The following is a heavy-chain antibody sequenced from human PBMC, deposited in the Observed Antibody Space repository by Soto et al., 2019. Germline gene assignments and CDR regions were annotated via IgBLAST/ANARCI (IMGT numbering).Heavy chain of an antibody. Sequence: HLQESGPGLLKPSETLTLTCTVSGGSLSLYYWTWIRQSPGKGLQWIGYIFYSGTTSFNPSLESRLTMSADTSKNQFSLRLTSVTAADTAVYYCARGFSRSGFHDAFDIWGQGTAVTVSS. CDR3: ARGFSRSGFHDAFDI. CDR2: IFYSGTT. J-gene: IGHJ3*02. CDR1: GGSLSLYY. D-gene: IGHD3-22*01. V-gene: IGHV4-59*01.